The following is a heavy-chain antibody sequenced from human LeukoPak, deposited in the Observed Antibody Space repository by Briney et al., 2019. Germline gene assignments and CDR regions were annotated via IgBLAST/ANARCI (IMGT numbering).Heavy chain of an antibody. Sequence: SETLSLTCTVSGDSIGSNYWSWIRQPPGKGLEWIGYIYYGGITNYNPSLKSRVTISLDTSTNQFSLRLTSVTAADTAIYYCARPSPEYYYGMDVWGQGTTVTVSS. J-gene: IGHJ6*02. CDR1: GDSIGSNY. D-gene: IGHD1-14*01. CDR2: IYYGGIT. V-gene: IGHV4-59*01. CDR3: ARPSPEYYYGMDV.